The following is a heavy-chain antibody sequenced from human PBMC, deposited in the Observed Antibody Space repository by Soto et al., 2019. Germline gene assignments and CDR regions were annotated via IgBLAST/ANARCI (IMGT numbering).Heavy chain of an antibody. V-gene: IGHV3-33*01. J-gene: IGHJ4*02. D-gene: IGHD2-2*01. CDR3: AREFPYCSSTSCYLDY. CDR1: GFTFSSYG. CDR2: IWYDGSNK. Sequence: GGSLRLSCAASGFTFSSYGMHWVRQAPGKGLEWVAVIWYDGSNKYYADSVKGRFTISRDNSKNTLYLQMNSLRAEDTAVYYCAREFPYCSSTSCYLDYWGQGTLVTVSS.